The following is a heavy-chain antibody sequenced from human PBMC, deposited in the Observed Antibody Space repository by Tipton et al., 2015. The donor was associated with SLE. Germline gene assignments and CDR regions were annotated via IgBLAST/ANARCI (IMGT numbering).Heavy chain of an antibody. CDR2: ISSSSSYI. V-gene: IGHV3-21*04. J-gene: IGHJ4*02. D-gene: IGHD6-13*01. CDR3: AKDFSWSFDY. Sequence: SLRLSCAASGFTFSSYGMNWVRQAPGKGLEWVSSISSSSSYIYYADSVKGRFTISRDNSKNTLYLQMNSLRAEDTAVYYCAKDFSWSFDYWGQGTLVTVSS. CDR1: GFTFSSYG.